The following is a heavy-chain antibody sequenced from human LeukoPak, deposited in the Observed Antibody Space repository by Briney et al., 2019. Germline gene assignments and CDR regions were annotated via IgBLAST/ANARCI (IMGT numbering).Heavy chain of an antibody. J-gene: IGHJ4*02. D-gene: IGHD6-19*01. V-gene: IGHV1-46*01. CDR2: INPSGGST. CDR3: ARSVESSGWYDY. Sequence: ASVKVSCKASGYTFTSYYMHWVRQAPGQGLEWMGIINPSGGSTSYAQKFQGRVTITRNTSISTAYMELSSLRSEDTAVYYCARSVESSGWYDYWGQGTLVTVSS. CDR1: GYTFTSYY.